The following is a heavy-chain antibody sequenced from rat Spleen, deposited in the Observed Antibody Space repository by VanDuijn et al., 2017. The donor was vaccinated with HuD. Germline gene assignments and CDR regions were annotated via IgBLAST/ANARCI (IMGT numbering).Heavy chain of an antibody. J-gene: IGHJ3*01. CDR3: ARSDGTHYYLPFIY. V-gene: IGHV3-1*01. Sequence: EVQLQESGPGLVKPSQSLSLTCSVTGHSITSNYWGWIRKFPGNKMEWMGYISYSGSTSYNPSLKSRISITRDTSKNQFFLQVNSVTTEDTATYYCARSDGTHYYLPFIYWGQGTQVTVSS. CDR2: ISYSGST. CDR1: GHSITSNY. D-gene: IGHD1-12*02.